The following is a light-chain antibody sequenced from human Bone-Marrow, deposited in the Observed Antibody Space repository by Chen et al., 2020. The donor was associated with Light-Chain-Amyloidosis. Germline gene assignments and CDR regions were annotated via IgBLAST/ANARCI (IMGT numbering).Light chain of an antibody. Sequence: SYVLTQPSSVSVAPGQTATIACGGNNIGSTSVHWYQQTPGQAPLLVVYDDSDRPSGIPERLSGSTSGNTATLTISRVEAGDEADYYCQVWDRSSDRPLFGGGTTLTVL. CDR3: QVWDRSSDRPL. V-gene: IGLV3-21*02. CDR1: NIGSTS. J-gene: IGLJ3*02. CDR2: DDS.